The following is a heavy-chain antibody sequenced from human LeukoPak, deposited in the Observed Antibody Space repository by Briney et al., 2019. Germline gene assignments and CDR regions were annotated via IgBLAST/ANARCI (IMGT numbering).Heavy chain of an antibody. J-gene: IGHJ3*02. CDR1: GFTFSSYG. CDR3: ARDLGSSRKAFDI. Sequence: PGRSLRLSCAASGFTFSSYGMHWVRQAPGKGLEWLAVIWYDGSNKYYADSVKGRFTISRDNSKNTLYLQMNSLRAEDTAVYYCARDLGSSRKAFDIWGQGTMVTVSS. CDR2: IWYDGSNK. D-gene: IGHD6-13*01. V-gene: IGHV3-33*01.